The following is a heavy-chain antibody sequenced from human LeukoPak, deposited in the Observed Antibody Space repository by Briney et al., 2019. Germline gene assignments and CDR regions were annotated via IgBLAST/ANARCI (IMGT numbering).Heavy chain of an antibody. Sequence: ASVKVSCKASGYTFTGYYMHWVRQAPGQGLEWMGWINPNSGGTNYAQKFQGRVTMTRDTSISTAYMELSRLRSDDTAFYYCARDWGYCSSTSCEPNYFDYWGQGTLVTVSS. D-gene: IGHD2-2*01. CDR1: GYTFTGYY. CDR3: ARDWGYCSSTSCEPNYFDY. CDR2: INPNSGGT. V-gene: IGHV1-2*02. J-gene: IGHJ4*02.